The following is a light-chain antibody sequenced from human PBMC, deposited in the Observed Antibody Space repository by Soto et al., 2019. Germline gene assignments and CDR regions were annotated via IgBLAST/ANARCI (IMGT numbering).Light chain of an antibody. Sequence: QSVLTQPPSVSGAPGQRVTIAGTGSSSNIGAGYDVHWYQQLPGTAPKLLIYGNSNRPSGVPDRFSGSKSGTSASLAITGLQAEDEADYYCQSYDSSLSGPFFGTGTKVTVL. V-gene: IGLV1-40*01. CDR3: QSYDSSLSGPF. CDR2: GNS. J-gene: IGLJ1*01. CDR1: SSNIGAGYD.